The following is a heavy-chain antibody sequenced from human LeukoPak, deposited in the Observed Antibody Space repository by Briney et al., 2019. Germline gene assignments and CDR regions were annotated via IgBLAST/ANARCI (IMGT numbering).Heavy chain of an antibody. V-gene: IGHV1-69*06. Sequence: GASVKVSCKASGGTFSSYAISWVRQAPGQGLEWMGGIIPIFGTANYAQKFQGRVTITAYKSTSTAYMELSSLRSEDTAVYYCARNLVGVTSAFDIWGQGTMVTVSS. CDR1: GGTFSSYA. CDR2: IIPIFGTA. CDR3: ARNLVGVTSAFDI. D-gene: IGHD4-17*01. J-gene: IGHJ3*02.